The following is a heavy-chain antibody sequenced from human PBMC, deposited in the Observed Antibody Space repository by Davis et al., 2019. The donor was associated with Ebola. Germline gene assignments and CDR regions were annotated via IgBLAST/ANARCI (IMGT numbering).Heavy chain of an antibody. D-gene: IGHD3-3*01. V-gene: IGHV4-61*01. CDR1: GGSVSSGSYY. Sequence: PSETLSLTCTVSGGSVSSGSYYWSWIRQPPGKGLEWIGYIYYSGSTNYNPSLKSRVTISVDTSKNQFSLKLSSVTAADTAVYYCARGEGTVRDFWSGYYPPYYYYYYMDVWGKGTTVTVSS. CDR2: IYYSGST. J-gene: IGHJ6*03. CDR3: ARGEGTVRDFWSGYYPPYYYYYYMDV.